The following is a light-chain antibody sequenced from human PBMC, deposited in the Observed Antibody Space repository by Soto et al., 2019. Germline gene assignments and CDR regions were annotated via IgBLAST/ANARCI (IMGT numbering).Light chain of an antibody. J-gene: IGKJ4*01. CDR1: QGISIY. Sequence: DIQMTQSPSSLSASVGDIVTITCWASQGISIYLAWYQQIPGKVPKLLISAASTLHSGVPSRFSGSGSGTDFTLTISSLQPEDVATYYCQKYTNVPAFGGGTKVEIK. CDR3: QKYTNVPA. CDR2: AAS. V-gene: IGKV1-27*01.